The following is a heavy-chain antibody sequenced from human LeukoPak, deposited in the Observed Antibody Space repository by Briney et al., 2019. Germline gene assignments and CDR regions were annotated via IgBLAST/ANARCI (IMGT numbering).Heavy chain of an antibody. CDR2: ISSSGVAI. J-gene: IGHJ5*01. CDR3: AREAPDWFDS. V-gene: IGHV3-11*04. CDR1: GFNLTDYW. Sequence: GGALRLSCAASGFNLTDYWRSWVRQAPGKGLEGVSYISSSGVAIHYAGSVKGRFTISRDNAKNSLYLQMNSLRAEDTAVYYCAREAPDWFDSWGQGTLVTVSS.